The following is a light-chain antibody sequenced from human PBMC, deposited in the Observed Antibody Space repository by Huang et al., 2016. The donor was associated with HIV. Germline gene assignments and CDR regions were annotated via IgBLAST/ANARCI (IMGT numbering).Light chain of an antibody. CDR3: QQRSNWPGIT. CDR1: QSVSSY. CDR2: DAS. Sequence: EIVLTQSPATLSLSPGERATLSCRASQSVSSYLAWYQQKPGQAPRLLIYDASNRATGIPARCSGSGSGTYFTLTISSLEPEDFAVYYCQQRSNWPGITFGPGTKVDIK. V-gene: IGKV3-11*01. J-gene: IGKJ3*01.